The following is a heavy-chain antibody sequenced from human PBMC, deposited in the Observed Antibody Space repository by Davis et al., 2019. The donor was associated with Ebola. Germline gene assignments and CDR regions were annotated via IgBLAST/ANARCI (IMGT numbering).Heavy chain of an antibody. Sequence: GESLKISCAASGFTFSGSAMHWVRQASGKGLEWVGRIRSKANSYATAYAASVKGRFTISRDDSKNTAYLQMNSLETEDTAVYYCTRGGSGWDDYWGQGTLVTVSS. J-gene: IGHJ4*02. D-gene: IGHD6-19*01. V-gene: IGHV3-73*01. CDR3: TRGGSGWDDY. CDR2: IRSKANSYAT. CDR1: GFTFSGSA.